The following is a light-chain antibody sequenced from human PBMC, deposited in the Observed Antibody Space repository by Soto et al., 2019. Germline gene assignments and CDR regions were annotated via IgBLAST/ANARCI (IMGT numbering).Light chain of an antibody. CDR1: QSVTNF. V-gene: IGKV3-11*01. J-gene: IGKJ1*01. CDR2: NAS. Sequence: EIVLTQSPGTLSLSPGGRATLSCRASQSVTNFLAWYQQKPGQSPSLLIYNASHRATGIPARFSGSGSGTDFTLTISSLEPEDFAVYYCQQRYRWPETFGQGTKV. CDR3: QQRYRWPET.